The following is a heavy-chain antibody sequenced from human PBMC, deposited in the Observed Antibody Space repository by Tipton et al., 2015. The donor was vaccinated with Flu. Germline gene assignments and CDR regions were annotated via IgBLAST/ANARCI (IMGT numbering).Heavy chain of an antibody. CDR3: ARHGGSGGSYVDY. V-gene: IGHV4-59*08. CDR2: IYYSGST. CDR1: GGSISSYC. J-gene: IGHJ4*02. Sequence: LRLSCTGSGGSISSYCWSWSRQPPGKGLEWFGYIYYSGSTNYNPSLRSRVSISVDTSTNQFSLRLSSVTAADTAVYCCARHGGSGGSYVDYGCKGTVVTVSS. D-gene: IGHD2-15*01.